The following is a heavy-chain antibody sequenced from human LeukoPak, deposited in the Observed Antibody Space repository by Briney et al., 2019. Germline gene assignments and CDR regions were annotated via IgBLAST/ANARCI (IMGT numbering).Heavy chain of an antibody. Sequence: SETLSLTCAVSGGSISSSNWWSWVRQPPGKGLEWIGEIYHSGSTNYNPSLKSRVTISVDKSKNQFSLKLSSVTAADTAVYYCARETAAAGRKRGYYFDYWGQGTLVTVSS. CDR1: GGSISSSNW. J-gene: IGHJ4*02. V-gene: IGHV4-4*02. CDR3: ARETAAAGRKRGYYFDY. CDR2: IYHSGST. D-gene: IGHD6-13*01.